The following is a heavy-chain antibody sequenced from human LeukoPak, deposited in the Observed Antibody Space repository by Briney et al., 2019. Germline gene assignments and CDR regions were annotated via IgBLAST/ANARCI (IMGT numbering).Heavy chain of an antibody. D-gene: IGHD1-26*01. J-gene: IGHJ4*02. V-gene: IGHV1-2*02. Sequence: ASVKVSCKASGYTFTGYYMHWVRQAPGQGLEWMGWINAASGGTKYPQKFQGRVTMTRDTSITTAYMELNSLRSDDTAVYYCTKTDSGSLDYWGQGTLVTVSS. CDR3: TKTDSGSLDY. CDR2: INAASGGT. CDR1: GYTFTGYY.